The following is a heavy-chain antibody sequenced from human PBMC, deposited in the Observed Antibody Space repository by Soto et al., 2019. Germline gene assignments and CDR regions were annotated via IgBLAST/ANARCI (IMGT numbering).Heavy chain of an antibody. CDR1: GFTLSLYA. CDR3: SKLGCCSSLACPTFDY. Sequence: PGGSLRLSCAASGFTLSLYAMNWVRQAPGKGLEWVSMISESGGTTFYADSVKGRFTISRDNSKNTLYLQMDSLRGEDTAVYYCSKLGCCSSLACPTFDYWGQGTLVTVSS. D-gene: IGHD2-2*01. CDR2: ISESGGTT. V-gene: IGHV3-23*01. J-gene: IGHJ4*02.